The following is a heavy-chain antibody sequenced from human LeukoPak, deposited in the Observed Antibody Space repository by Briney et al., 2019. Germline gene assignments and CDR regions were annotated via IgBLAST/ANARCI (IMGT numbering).Heavy chain of an antibody. Sequence: GGSLRLSCAASGFTFSSYAMSWVRQAPGKGLEWVSTITGSGDYTYYADSVKGRFTISRDNSRNTLYLQMNSLRAEDTAVYYCARGDDRSDSSGYSYTWGQGTLVTVSS. CDR1: GFTFSSYA. J-gene: IGHJ5*02. D-gene: IGHD3-22*01. V-gene: IGHV3-23*01. CDR3: ARGDDRSDSSGYSYT. CDR2: ITGSGDYT.